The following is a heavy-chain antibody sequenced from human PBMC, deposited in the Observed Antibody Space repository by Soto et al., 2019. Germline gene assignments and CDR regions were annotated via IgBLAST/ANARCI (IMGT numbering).Heavy chain of an antibody. CDR1: GGTFSSYA. CDR2: IIPIFGTA. Sequence: SVKVSCKASGGTFSSYAISWVRQAPGQGLEWMGGIIPIFGTANYAQKFQGRVTITADESTSTAYMELSSLRSEDTAVYYCARILYYHPSSSEDYWGQGTLVTVSS. V-gene: IGHV1-69*13. CDR3: ARILYYHPSSSEDY. J-gene: IGHJ4*02. D-gene: IGHD3-10*01.